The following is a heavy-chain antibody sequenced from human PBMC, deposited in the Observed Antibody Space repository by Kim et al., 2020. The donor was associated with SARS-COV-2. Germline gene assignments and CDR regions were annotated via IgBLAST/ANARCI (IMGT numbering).Heavy chain of an antibody. Sequence: ASVKVSCKASGYTFTTYAINWVRQAPGQGLEWMGWINTNTGNPTYAQSFTGRFVFSLDTSVSTAYLQISSLKAEDTAVYYCASVSSSYDYWGQGTLVTVSS. D-gene: IGHD6-13*01. CDR3: ASVSSSYDY. CDR2: INTNTGNP. CDR1: GYTFTTYA. V-gene: IGHV7-4-1*02. J-gene: IGHJ4*02.